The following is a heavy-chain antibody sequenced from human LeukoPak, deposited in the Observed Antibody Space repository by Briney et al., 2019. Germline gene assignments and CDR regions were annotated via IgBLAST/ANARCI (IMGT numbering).Heavy chain of an antibody. CDR1: GYTFTGYY. CDR3: ARGVLPAAMRGVGDAFDI. J-gene: IGHJ3*02. D-gene: IGHD2-2*01. V-gene: IGHV1-2*04. CDR2: INPNSGGA. Sequence: ASVKVSCKASGYTFTGYYMHWVRQAPGQGLEWMGWINPNSGGANYAQKFQGWVTMTRDTSISTAYMELSRLRSDDTAVYYCARGVLPAAMRGVGDAFDIWGQGTMVTVSS.